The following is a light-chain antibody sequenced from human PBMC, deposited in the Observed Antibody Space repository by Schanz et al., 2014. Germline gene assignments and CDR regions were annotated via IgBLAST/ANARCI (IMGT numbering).Light chain of an antibody. Sequence: DIQMTQSPSTLSASVGDRVTIACRASQTISSWLAWYQQKPGEAPKSLIYAASSLQSGVPSRFSGSGSGTEFTLTITSLQPDDFATYYCQHETFGQGTKLEIK. V-gene: IGKV1-5*01. J-gene: IGKJ2*01. CDR2: AAS. CDR3: QHET. CDR1: QTISSW.